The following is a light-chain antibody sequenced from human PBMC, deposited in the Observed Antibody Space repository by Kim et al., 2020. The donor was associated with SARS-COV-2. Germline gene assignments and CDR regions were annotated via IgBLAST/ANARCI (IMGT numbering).Light chain of an antibody. J-gene: IGLJ1*01. V-gene: IGLV1-40*01. Sequence: RFTISCTGGSSNIGAGYDVHWYQQLPGTAPKLLIYGNSNRPSGVPDRFSGSKSGTSASLAITGLQAEDEADYYCQSYDSSLSGYVFGTVTKVTVL. CDR2: GNS. CDR3: QSYDSSLSGYV. CDR1: SSNIGAGYD.